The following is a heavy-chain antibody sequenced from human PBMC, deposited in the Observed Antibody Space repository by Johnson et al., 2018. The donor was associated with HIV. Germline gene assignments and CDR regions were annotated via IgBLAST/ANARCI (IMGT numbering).Heavy chain of an antibody. CDR1: GFTFGSFT. CDR3: AAYYDFWSGSYTSGFDI. CDR2: ISYDASNK. V-gene: IGHV3-30-3*01. Sequence: QVQLVESGGGLVQPGRSLRLSCAASGFTFGSFTMHWVRQAPGKGLEWVAVISYDASNKYYADSLKGRFTISRDNSKNTLYLQMNSLRAEDTAVYYCAAYYDFWSGSYTSGFDIWGQGTMVTVSS. J-gene: IGHJ3*02. D-gene: IGHD3-3*01.